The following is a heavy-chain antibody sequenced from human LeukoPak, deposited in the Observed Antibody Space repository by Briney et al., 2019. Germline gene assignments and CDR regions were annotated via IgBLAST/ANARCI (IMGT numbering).Heavy chain of an antibody. CDR2: IYPGDSDT. J-gene: IGHJ4*02. CDR3: ARRSHDYGGNSGFDY. CDR1: GYSFTSYW. V-gene: IGHV5-51*01. D-gene: IGHD4-23*01. Sequence: GESLKISCKGSGYSFTSYWIGWVRQMPGKGLEWMGIIYPGDSDTRYSPSFQGQVTISADKSISTAYLQWSSLKASDTAMHYCARRSHDYGGNSGFDYWGQGTLVTVSS.